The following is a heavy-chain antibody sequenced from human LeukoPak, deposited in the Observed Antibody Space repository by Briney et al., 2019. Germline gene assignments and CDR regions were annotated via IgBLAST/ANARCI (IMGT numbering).Heavy chain of an antibody. Sequence: GESLQISCKASGYSFTGYWVGWVRQKPGKGLEWMALVYPGDSDVRYGPSFVGQVTISADRSINTAYLHWSSLEASDTAMYYCARPCGGDCYGIDYWGQGTLVTVSS. CDR1: GYSFTGYW. D-gene: IGHD2-21*02. CDR3: ARPCGGDCYGIDY. V-gene: IGHV5-51*01. CDR2: VYPGDSDV. J-gene: IGHJ4*02.